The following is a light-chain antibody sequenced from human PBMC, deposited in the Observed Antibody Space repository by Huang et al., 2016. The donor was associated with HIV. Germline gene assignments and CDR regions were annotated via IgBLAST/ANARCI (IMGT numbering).Light chain of an antibody. CDR2: AAA. V-gene: IGKV1-NL1*01. CDR3: QQYYSTPPIT. Sequence: DIQMTQSPSSLSASVGDRVTITSRASQGISNSLSWYHQKPGKAPKLLLYAAARLKSGVPSRCSGSGSGTEYTLTISSLQPEDFATYYCQQYYSTPPITFGQGTRLEIK. CDR1: QGISNS. J-gene: IGKJ5*01.